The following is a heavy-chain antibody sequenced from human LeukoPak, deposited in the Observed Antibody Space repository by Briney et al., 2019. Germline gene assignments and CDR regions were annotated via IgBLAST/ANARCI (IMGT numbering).Heavy chain of an antibody. CDR2: ISSDGTRT. D-gene: IGHD3-22*01. Sequence: GGSLRLSCAASGLTFSRYWMHWIRQAPGKGLGWVSHISSDGTRTHYADSVKGRFTISRDNANEALCLQMDSLKVEDTATYYCAKSPYYHLFHYYMDVWGKGTTVTVS. J-gene: IGHJ6*03. CDR3: AKSPYYHLFHYYMDV. CDR1: GLTFSRYW. V-gene: IGHV3-74*01.